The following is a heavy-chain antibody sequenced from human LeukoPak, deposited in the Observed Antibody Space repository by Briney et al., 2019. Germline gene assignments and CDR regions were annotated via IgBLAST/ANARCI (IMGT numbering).Heavy chain of an antibody. D-gene: IGHD6-19*01. CDR1: GGSFSGYY. CDR3: ARVGSESGWYLVPLAFDI. V-gene: IGHV4-34*01. J-gene: IGHJ3*02. Sequence: SETLSLTCAVYGGSFSGYYWGWIRQPPGKGLEWIGSIYYSGSTYYNPSLKSRVTTSVDTSKNQFSLKLGSVTAADTAVYYCARVGSESGWYLVPLAFDIWGQGTMVTVSS. CDR2: IYYSGST.